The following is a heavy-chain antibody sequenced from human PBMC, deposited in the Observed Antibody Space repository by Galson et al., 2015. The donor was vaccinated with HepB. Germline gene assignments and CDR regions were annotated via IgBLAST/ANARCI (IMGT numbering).Heavy chain of an antibody. CDR1: GFTFDDYA. CDR2: ISWNSGSI. CDR3: AKGLGSPISGGGAFDI. J-gene: IGHJ3*02. Sequence: SLRLSCAASGFTFDDYAMHWVRQALGKGLEWVSGISWNSGSIGYADSVKGRFTISRDNAKNSLYLQMNSLRAEDTALYYCAKGLGSPISGGGAFDIWGQGTMVTVSS. V-gene: IGHV3-9*01. D-gene: IGHD3-10*01.